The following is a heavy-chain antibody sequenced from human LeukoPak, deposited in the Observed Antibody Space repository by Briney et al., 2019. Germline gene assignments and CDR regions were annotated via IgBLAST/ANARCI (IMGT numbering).Heavy chain of an antibody. J-gene: IGHJ5*02. CDR3: ARALYSSGWYLVWFDP. CDR2: IIPILGTA. CDR1: GGTFSSYA. D-gene: IGHD6-19*01. V-gene: IGHV1-69*13. Sequence: SVKVSCKASGGTFSSYAISWVRQAPGQGLEWMGGIIPILGTANYAQKFQGRVTITADESTSTAYMELSSLRSEDTAVYYCARALYSSGWYLVWFDPWGQGTLVTVSS.